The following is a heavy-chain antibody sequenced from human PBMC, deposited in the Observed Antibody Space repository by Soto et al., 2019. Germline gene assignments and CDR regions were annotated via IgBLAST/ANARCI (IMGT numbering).Heavy chain of an antibody. V-gene: IGHV3-23*01. CDR3: AKTPYSSSWYRVPDMRYGMDV. D-gene: IGHD6-13*01. Sequence: GGSLRLSCAASGFTFSSYAMSWVRQAPGKGLEWVSAISGSGGSTYYADSVKGRFTISRDNSKNTLYLQMNSLRAEDTAVYYCAKTPYSSSWYRVPDMRYGMDVWGQGTTVTVSS. J-gene: IGHJ6*02. CDR1: GFTFSSYA. CDR2: ISGSGGST.